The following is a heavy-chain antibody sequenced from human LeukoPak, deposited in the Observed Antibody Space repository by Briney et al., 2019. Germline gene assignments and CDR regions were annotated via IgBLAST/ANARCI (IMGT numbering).Heavy chain of an antibody. J-gene: IGHJ4*02. CDR1: TLTFRTYW. CDR3: ARATSDTSYDY. CDR2: VEGDGTRT. Sequence: GQSLRLSSAASTLTFRTYWTHCDRHAPREGLVWDSRVEGDGTRTNHTRSVTGRSTLATDNSEHTMCMQVDSLRAEDTGVYYCARATSDTSYDYWGQGTLVTVSS. D-gene: IGHD2/OR15-2a*01. V-gene: IGHV3-74*01.